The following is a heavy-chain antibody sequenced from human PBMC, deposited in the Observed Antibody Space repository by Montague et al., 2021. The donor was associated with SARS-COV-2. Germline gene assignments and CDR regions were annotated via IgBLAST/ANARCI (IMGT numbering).Heavy chain of an antibody. V-gene: IGHV3-48*03. CDR2: ISSSGGGSTK. J-gene: IGHJ6*02. D-gene: IGHD2-21*01. Sequence: SLRLSCAASGFIFSSYEMNWVRQALGKGLEWISYISSSGGGSTKHYTDXVKGRFTISRDNAKNSLYLQMNSLRVEDTAIYYCARDRDWDDWCGMDVWGQGTTVTVSS. CDR1: GFIFSSYE. CDR3: ARDRDWDDWCGMDV.